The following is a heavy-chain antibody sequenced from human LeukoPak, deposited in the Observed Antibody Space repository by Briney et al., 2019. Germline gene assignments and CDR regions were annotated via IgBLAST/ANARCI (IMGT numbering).Heavy chain of an antibody. CDR2: INHSGST. Sequence: PSETLSLTCAVYGGSFSGYYWSWIRQPPGKGLEWIGEINHSGSTNYNPSLKSRVTISVDTSKNQFSLKLSSVTAADTAVYYCARGEWLVRGDAFDIWGQGTVVTVSS. D-gene: IGHD6-19*01. CDR1: GGSFSGYY. J-gene: IGHJ3*02. V-gene: IGHV4-34*01. CDR3: ARGEWLVRGDAFDI.